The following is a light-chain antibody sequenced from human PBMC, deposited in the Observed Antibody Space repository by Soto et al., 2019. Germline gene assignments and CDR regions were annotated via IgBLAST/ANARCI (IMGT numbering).Light chain of an antibody. CDR1: RSDIGDSNC. CDR3: ASFRSGTILV. J-gene: IGLJ1*01. CDR2: EVN. V-gene: IGLV2-14*01. Sequence: QSALTQPASVSGSPGQSVTISCTGPRSDIGDSNCISWYQHSPGKAPRLLIYEVNNRPSGVSRRFSGSKAGNTASLTISGLLDDDEADYFCASFRSGTILVFGSGTKLTVL.